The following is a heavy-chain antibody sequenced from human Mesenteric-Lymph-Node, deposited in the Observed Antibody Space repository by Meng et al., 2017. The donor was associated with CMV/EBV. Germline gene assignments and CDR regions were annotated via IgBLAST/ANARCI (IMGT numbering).Heavy chain of an antibody. CDR1: GFTVSSNY. CDR2: ISGSGATR. CDR3: ARVVRWMPKFFDY. Sequence: GESLKISCAVSGFTVSSNYMTWVRQAPGKGLEWVSYISGSGATRYYADYVKGRFTISRDNAKNSLYLQMNSLRVEDTAVYYCARVVRWMPKFFDYWGQGALVTVSS. J-gene: IGHJ4*02. V-gene: IGHV3-48*03. D-gene: IGHD5-24*01.